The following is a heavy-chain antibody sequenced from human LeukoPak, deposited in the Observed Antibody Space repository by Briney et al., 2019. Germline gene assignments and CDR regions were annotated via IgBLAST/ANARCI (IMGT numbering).Heavy chain of an antibody. CDR3: ARGPYDFWSGYQDYYYYMDV. CDR1: GGSISSYY. V-gene: IGHV4-59*01. J-gene: IGHJ6*03. CDR2: IYYSGST. D-gene: IGHD3-3*01. Sequence: SGTLSLTCTVSGGSISSYYWSWIRQPPGKGLEWIGYIYYSGSTNYNPSLKSRVTISVDTSKNQFSLKLSSVTAADTAVYYCARGPYDFWSGYQDYYYYMDVWGKGTTVTDSS.